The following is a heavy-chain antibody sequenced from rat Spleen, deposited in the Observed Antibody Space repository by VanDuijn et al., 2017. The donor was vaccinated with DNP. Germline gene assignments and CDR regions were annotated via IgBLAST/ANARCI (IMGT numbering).Heavy chain of an antibody. Sequence: EVQLVESGGGLVQPGRSLKLSCAASGSTFSDYYMAWVRQAPTKGLEWVASISYDGGTTFYRDSVKGRFTISRDNAKSSLYLQMDSLRSEDTATYYCASSTTRVMDAWGQGVSVTVSS. D-gene: IGHD1-10*01. CDR2: ISYDGGTT. J-gene: IGHJ4*01. CDR3: ASSTTRVMDA. CDR1: GSTFSDYY. V-gene: IGHV5-20*01.